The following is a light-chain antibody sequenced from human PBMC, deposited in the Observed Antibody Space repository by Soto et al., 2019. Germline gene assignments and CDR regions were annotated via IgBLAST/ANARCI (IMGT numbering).Light chain of an antibody. CDR2: DVT. V-gene: IGLV2-14*01. CDR1: SSDVGGYNY. Sequence: QSALTQPASVSGSPGQSITVSCTGTSSDVGGYNYVSWYQQYPGKVPRLMIYDVTNRPSGVSNRFSVSKSGNTASLTISGLQAEDEADYYCSSYRRGSTYVFGTGTKVTVL. CDR3: SSYRRGSTYV. J-gene: IGLJ1*01.